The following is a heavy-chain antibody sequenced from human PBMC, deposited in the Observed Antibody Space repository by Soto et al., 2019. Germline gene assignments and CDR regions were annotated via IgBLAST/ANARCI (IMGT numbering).Heavy chain of an antibody. CDR3: ASRLKEAGIGNYYYGMDV. V-gene: IGHV1-69*12. Sequence: QVQLVQSGAEVKKPGSSVKVSCTASGGTFSDYAFSWVRQAPGQGLEWLGGIMPIFGTRDYAQKFQGRVTITADESSRTAYMEMRSLRSEYTAVYYCASRLKEAGIGNYYYGMDVWGQGPTVTVSS. CDR1: GGTFSDYA. CDR2: IMPIFGTR. D-gene: IGHD6-19*01. J-gene: IGHJ6*02.